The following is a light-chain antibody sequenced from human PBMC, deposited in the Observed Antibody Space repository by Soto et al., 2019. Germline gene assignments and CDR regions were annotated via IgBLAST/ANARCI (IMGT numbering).Light chain of an antibody. CDR2: DAS. Sequence: EIVFTQSPTPPFFFLRGKNTLSCRASQSISSSLAWYQQKPGQAPRLLSYDASTRATGFPARFSGSGSGTDFTLTIGSLEPEDFGVYYCQQRSEWPRTFGQGTKVDIK. J-gene: IGKJ1*01. CDR1: QSISSS. CDR3: QQRSEWPRT. V-gene: IGKV3-11*01.